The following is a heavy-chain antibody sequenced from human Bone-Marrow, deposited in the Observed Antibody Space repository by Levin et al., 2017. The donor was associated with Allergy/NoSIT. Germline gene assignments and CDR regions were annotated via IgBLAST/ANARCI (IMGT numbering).Heavy chain of an antibody. CDR2: ISSSSSYI. V-gene: IGHV3-21*01. D-gene: IGHD5-12*01. Sequence: GGSLRLSCAASGFTFSSYSMNWVRQAPGKGLEWVSSISSSSSYIYYADSVKGRFTISRDNAKNSLYLQMNSLRAEDTAVYYCARLGAAEYSGYDNWGQGTLVTVSS. CDR1: GFTFSSYS. J-gene: IGHJ4*02. CDR3: ARLGAAEYSGYDN.